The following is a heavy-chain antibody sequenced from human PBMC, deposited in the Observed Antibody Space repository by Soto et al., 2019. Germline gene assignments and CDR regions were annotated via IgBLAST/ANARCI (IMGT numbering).Heavy chain of an antibody. Sequence: SVKVACKASGYTFPSYAMHCVRQAPGQRLEWMGWINAGNGNTKYSQKFQGRVTITRDTSASTAYMELSSLRSEDTAVYYCERWFRYGDYVGMYVWGQGTTVTVSS. CDR1: GYTFPSYA. V-gene: IGHV1-3*01. J-gene: IGHJ6*02. CDR2: INAGNGNT. D-gene: IGHD4-17*01. CDR3: ERWFRYGDYVGMYV.